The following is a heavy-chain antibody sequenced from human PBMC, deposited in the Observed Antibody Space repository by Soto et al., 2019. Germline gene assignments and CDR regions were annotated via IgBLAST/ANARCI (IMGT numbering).Heavy chain of an antibody. CDR1: GFSLNSAH. CDR2: IVVGSGNT. Sequence: GNVSGTETGFSLNSAHVHWVRQASGTRLEWIGWIVVGSGNTNYAQKLQERVTITRDMSTSTAYMELSSLRSEDTAVYYCAAEQDGFDPWGQGTLVSVS. V-gene: IGHV1-58*01. CDR3: AAEQDGFDP. J-gene: IGHJ5*02.